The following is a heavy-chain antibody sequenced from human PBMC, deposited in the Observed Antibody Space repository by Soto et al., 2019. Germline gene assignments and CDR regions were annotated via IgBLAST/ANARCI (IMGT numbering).Heavy chain of an antibody. J-gene: IGHJ4*02. CDR1: GFTFSSYA. V-gene: IGHV3-30-3*01. CDR2: ISYDGSNK. CDR3: ARDLYYYDSSGYYSPGY. D-gene: IGHD3-22*01. Sequence: PGGSLRLSCAASGFTFSSYAMHWVRQAPGKGLEWVAVISYDGSNKYYADSVKGRFTISRDNSKNTLYLQMNSLRAEDTAVYYCARDLYYYDSSGYYSPGYWGQGTLVTVSS.